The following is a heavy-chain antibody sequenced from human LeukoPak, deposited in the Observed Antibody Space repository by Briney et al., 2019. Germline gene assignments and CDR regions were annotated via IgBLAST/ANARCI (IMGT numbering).Heavy chain of an antibody. V-gene: IGHV4-59*01. D-gene: IGHD5-24*01. J-gene: IGHJ4*02. Sequence: SETLSLTCAVYGGSFSSYYWTWIRQPPGKGLEWIGYSHYSGSTNYNPSLKSRVTISVDTSKNQFSLKVSSVTAADTAVYYCAAFGNGYNIDYWGQGTLVTVSS. CDR1: GGSFSSYY. CDR2: SHYSGST. CDR3: AAFGNGYNIDY.